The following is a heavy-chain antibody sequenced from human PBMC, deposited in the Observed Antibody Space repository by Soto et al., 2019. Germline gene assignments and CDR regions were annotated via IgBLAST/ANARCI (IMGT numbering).Heavy chain of an antibody. CDR1: GYSFTTYW. D-gene: IGHD4-4*01. Sequence: ESLKISFKASGYSFTTYWIAWVRQIPGKGLEWMGIINPGDSDIRYSPSFQGQVTISADNSISTAYLQWSSLKASDTAMYYCARHEQFYYYYYGMDVWGQGTAVTVSS. CDR2: INPGDSDI. V-gene: IGHV5-51*01. J-gene: IGHJ6*02. CDR3: ARHEQFYYYYYGMDV.